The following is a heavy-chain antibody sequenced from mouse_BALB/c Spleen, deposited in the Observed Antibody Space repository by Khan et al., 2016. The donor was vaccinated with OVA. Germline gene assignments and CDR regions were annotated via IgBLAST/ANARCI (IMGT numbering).Heavy chain of an antibody. V-gene: IGHV1S136*01. CDR2: INPYNDGT. J-gene: IGHJ3*01. Sequence: VQLQQSGPELVKPGASVKMSCKASGYTFTNYIIHWVKQKPGQGLAWIGYINPYNDGTKYNEKFRDKATLTSDKSFSTAYMELSGLTHEDSAVYYCARDYGSSFWFAYWGQGTLVTVSA. CDR1: GYTFTNYI. CDR3: ARDYGSSFWFAY. D-gene: IGHD1-1*01.